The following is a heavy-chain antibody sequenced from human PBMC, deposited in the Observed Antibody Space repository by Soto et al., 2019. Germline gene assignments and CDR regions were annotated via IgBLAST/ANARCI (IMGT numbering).Heavy chain of an antibody. CDR2: IYPGDSDT. J-gene: IGHJ6*02. CDR1: GYSFTSYW. CDR3: ARLYGSGSYFTYPPYYYYYGMDV. Sequence: GESLKISCKGSGYSFTSYWIGWVRQMPGKGLEWMGIIYPGDSDTRYSPSFQGQVTISADKSISTAYLQWSSLKASDTAMYYCARLYGSGSYFTYPPYYYYYGMDVWGQGTTVTVSS. V-gene: IGHV5-51*01. D-gene: IGHD3-10*01.